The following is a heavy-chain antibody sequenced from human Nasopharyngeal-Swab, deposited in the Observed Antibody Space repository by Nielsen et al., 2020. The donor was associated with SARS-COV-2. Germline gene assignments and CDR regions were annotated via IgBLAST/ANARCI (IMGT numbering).Heavy chain of an antibody. V-gene: IGHV1-18*01. CDR2: ISAYNGNT. J-gene: IGHJ5*02. D-gene: IGHD3-10*01. CDR1: GYTFTSYG. Sequence: ASVKVSCKASGYTFTSYGISWVRQAPGQGLEWMGWISAYNGNTNYAQKLQGRVTITADESTSTAYMELSSLRSEDTAVYYCAREPGDGVSWFDPWGQGTLVTVSS. CDR3: AREPGDGVSWFDP.